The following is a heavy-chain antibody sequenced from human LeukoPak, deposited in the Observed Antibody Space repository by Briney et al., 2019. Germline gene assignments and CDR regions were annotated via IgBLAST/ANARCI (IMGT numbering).Heavy chain of an antibody. V-gene: IGHV3-21*01. CDR1: GFTFSSYS. CDR3: ARDKPLVVTPDY. D-gene: IGHD2-21*02. CDR2: ISSSSSYI. J-gene: IGHJ4*02. Sequence: GGSLRLSCAASGFTFSSYSMNWVRQAPGKGVEWVSSISSSSSYIYYADSVKGRFTISRDNAKNSLYLQMNSLRAEDTAVYYCARDKPLVVTPDYWGQGTLVTVSS.